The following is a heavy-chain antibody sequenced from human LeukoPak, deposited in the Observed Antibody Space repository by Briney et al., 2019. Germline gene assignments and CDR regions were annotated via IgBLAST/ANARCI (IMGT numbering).Heavy chain of an antibody. CDR2: IYYSGST. J-gene: IGHJ4*02. D-gene: IGHD5-18*01. Sequence: SETLSLTCTVSGGSISGSSYFWGWIRQPPGKGLEWIGSIYYSGSTYYNPSLKSRVTISVDTSKNQFSLKLSSVTAADTAVYYCARGYNGLLYYFDYWGQGTLVTVSS. V-gene: IGHV4-39*01. CDR1: GGSISGSSYF. CDR3: ARGYNGLLYYFDY.